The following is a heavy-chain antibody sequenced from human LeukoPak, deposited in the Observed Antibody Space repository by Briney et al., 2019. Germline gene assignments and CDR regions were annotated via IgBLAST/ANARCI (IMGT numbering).Heavy chain of an antibody. CDR1: GYTLTSFY. Sequence: GASVKVSCKASGYTLTSFYMHWVRQAPGQGLEWMGVINPSGGSTSYAQKFQGRVTMTRDTSTSTVYMELSSLRCEDTAVYYCAIAQYSDAFDIWGQGTMVTVSS. J-gene: IGHJ3*02. V-gene: IGHV1-46*01. D-gene: IGHD2/OR15-2a*01. CDR2: INPSGGST. CDR3: AIAQYSDAFDI.